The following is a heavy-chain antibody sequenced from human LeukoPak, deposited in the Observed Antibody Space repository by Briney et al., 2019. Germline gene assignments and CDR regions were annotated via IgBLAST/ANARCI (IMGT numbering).Heavy chain of an antibody. D-gene: IGHD1-1*01. V-gene: IGHV3-48*02. Sequence: GGSLRLSCAASGFTFSSYSMNWVRQAPGKGLEWVSYISSSSSTIYCADSVKGRFTISRDNAKNSLYLQMNSLRDEDTAVYYCASLKFWNDVLPYWGQGTLVTVSS. CDR1: GFTFSSYS. J-gene: IGHJ4*02. CDR2: ISSSSSTI. CDR3: ASLKFWNDVLPY.